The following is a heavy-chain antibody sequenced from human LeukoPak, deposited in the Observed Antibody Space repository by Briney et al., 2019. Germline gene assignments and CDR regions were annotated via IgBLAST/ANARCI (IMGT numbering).Heavy chain of an antibody. J-gene: IGHJ4*02. CDR3: TKEGSANYLSFDY. CDR1: GFTFSNYG. D-gene: IGHD4/OR15-4a*01. Sequence: GGSLRLSCAASGFTFSNYGMHWGRQAPGKGLEWVAVISSDGNTKYYADSVKGRFTISRDNSKNVMSLQMNSLAHEDTAVYYCTKEGSANYLSFDYWGQGTLVTVSS. V-gene: IGHV3-30*18. CDR2: ISSDGNTK.